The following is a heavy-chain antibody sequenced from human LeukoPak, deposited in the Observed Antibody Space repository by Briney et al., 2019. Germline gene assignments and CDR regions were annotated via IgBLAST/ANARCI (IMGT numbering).Heavy chain of an antibody. V-gene: IGHV1-18*01. D-gene: IGHD3-3*01. J-gene: IGHJ3*02. Sequence: ASVKVSCKASGYTFTSYGISWVRQAPGQGLEWMGWISAYNGNANYAQKLQGRVTMTTDTSTSTAYMELRSPRSDDTAVYYCARELYDFWSGYYNPKDAFDIWGQGTMVTVSS. CDR1: GYTFTSYG. CDR3: ARELYDFWSGYYNPKDAFDI. CDR2: ISAYNGNA.